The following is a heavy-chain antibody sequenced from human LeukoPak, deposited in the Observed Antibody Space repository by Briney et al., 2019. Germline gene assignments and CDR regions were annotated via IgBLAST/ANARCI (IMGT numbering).Heavy chain of an antibody. V-gene: IGHV3-30*02. CDR2: IRYDGSNK. Sequence: GGSLRLSCRASGFTFSSYGMHWVRQAPGKGLEWVAFIRYDGSNKYYADSVKGRFTISRDNSKNTLYLQMNSLRAEDTAVYFCLYGGYFQHWGQGTLVTVSS. J-gene: IGHJ1*01. D-gene: IGHD3-16*01. CDR3: LYGGYFQH. CDR1: GFTFSSYG.